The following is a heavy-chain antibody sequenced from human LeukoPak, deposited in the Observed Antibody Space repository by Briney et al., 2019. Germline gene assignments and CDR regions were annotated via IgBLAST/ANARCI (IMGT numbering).Heavy chain of an antibody. D-gene: IGHD6-13*01. J-gene: IGHJ4*02. CDR3: ARDLHSSSSSY. CDR1: GFTFSSYA. CDR2: ISYDGSNK. Sequence: GGSLRLSCAASGFTFSSYAMHWVRQAPGKGLEWVAVISYDGSNKYYADSVKGRFTISRDYSKNTLYLQMNSLRAEDTAVYYCARDLHSSSSSYWGQGTLVTVSS. V-gene: IGHV3-30*04.